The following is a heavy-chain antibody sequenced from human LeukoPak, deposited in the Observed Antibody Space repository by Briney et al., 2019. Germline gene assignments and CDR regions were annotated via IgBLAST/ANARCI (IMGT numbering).Heavy chain of an antibody. D-gene: IGHD4-17*01. Sequence: GGSLRLSCSASGFTFSYYAMHWVRQPPGKGLEYVSGVSSDGGSTYSADSVKGRFTISRNNSKNTLYLQMSGLRGEDTAVYYCVRDLSSTGTTKRKFDDWGQGTLVTVSS. J-gene: IGHJ4*02. CDR3: VRDLSSTGTTKRKFDD. CDR2: VSSDGGST. V-gene: IGHV3-64D*06. CDR1: GFTFSYYA.